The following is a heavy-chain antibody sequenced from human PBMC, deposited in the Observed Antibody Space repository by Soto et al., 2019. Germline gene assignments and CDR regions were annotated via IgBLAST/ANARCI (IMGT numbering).Heavy chain of an antibody. J-gene: IGHJ4*02. D-gene: IGHD3-10*01. Sequence: GGSLRLSCAGSGFTFSDHSMDWVRQAPGKGLEWVGRIREASNGHTTQYAASVKDRVTISRDDSKNSVYLQINSLRSEDTAVYYCTRDRGGLGHWGQGTLVTVSS. CDR1: GFTFSDHS. CDR2: IREASNGHTT. V-gene: IGHV3-72*01. CDR3: TRDRGGLGH.